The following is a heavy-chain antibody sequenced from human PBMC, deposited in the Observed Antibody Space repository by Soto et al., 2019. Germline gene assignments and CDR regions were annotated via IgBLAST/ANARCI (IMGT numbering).Heavy chain of an antibody. CDR1: GFTFSSYG. J-gene: IGHJ6*02. Sequence: EVQLVESGGGLVKPGGPLRLSCVASGFTFSSYGMNWVRQVPGKGLEWVASISSKIGYIFYTDSVKGRFTISRDNAKNSLYLKMNSLRVEDTAVYYCARVFCTNGVCYYYYYGMDVWGQGTTVTVSS. V-gene: IGHV3-21*02. CDR2: ISSKIGYI. CDR3: ARVFCTNGVCYYYYYGMDV. D-gene: IGHD2-8*01.